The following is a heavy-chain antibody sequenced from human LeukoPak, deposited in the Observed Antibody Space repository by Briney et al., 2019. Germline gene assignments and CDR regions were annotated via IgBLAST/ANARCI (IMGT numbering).Heavy chain of an antibody. V-gene: IGHV3-7*01. CDR3: VRDLSPVSDRNVWYDALDI. CDR1: GFSFTSSW. CDR2: IAGDESQK. D-gene: IGHD1-1*01. J-gene: IGHJ3*02. Sequence: GGSLRLSCVASGFSFTSSWMTWVRQAPGKGREWVANIAGDESQKRYMDSVKGRFTISRDNAKNSLYLQLNSLRAEDTAIYYCVRDLSPVSDRNVWYDALDIWGQGTMVAVSS.